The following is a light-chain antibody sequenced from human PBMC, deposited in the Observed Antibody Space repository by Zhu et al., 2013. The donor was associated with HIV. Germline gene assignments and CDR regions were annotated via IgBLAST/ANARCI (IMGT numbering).Light chain of an antibody. CDR2: EVS. J-gene: IGLJ1*01. Sequence: QSALTQPASVSGSPGQSITISCTGTSSDVGGYNYVSWYQQHPGKAPKLLIYEVSNRPSGVSIRFSGSKSGNTASLTISGLQAEDEADYYCNSYTYSGARVFGTGTKVTVL. CDR3: NSYTYSGARV. CDR1: SSDVGGYNY. V-gene: IGLV2-14*01.